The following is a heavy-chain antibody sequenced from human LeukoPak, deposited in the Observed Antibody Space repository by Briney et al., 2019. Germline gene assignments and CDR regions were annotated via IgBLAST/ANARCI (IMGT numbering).Heavy chain of an antibody. V-gene: IGHV1-18*01. Sequence: ASVKVSCKASGYTFTSYAMHWVRQAPGQRLEWMGWISAYNGNTNYAQKLQGRVTMTTDTSTSTAYMELRSLRSDDTAVYYCARGGAPYYDSSGYYHNYYYYGMDVWGQGTTVSVSS. CDR3: ARGGAPYYDSSGYYHNYYYYGMDV. D-gene: IGHD3-22*01. CDR2: ISAYNGNT. CDR1: GYTFTSYA. J-gene: IGHJ6*02.